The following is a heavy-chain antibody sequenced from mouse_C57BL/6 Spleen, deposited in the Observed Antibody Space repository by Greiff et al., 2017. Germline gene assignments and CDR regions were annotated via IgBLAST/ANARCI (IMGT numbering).Heavy chain of an antibody. D-gene: IGHD2-2*01. CDR1: GYPFTSYW. V-gene: IGHV1-74*01. CDR3: AMGGYDFDY. CDR2: IHPSDSDP. J-gene: IGHJ2*01. Sequence: QVQLQQPGAELVKPGASVKVSCKASGYPFTSYWLPWWKQRPGQGLGWIGRIHPSDSDPNYNQKFKGKPTLTVDKSSSTAYMQLSSLTSEDSAVYYCAMGGYDFDYWGQGTTLTVAS.